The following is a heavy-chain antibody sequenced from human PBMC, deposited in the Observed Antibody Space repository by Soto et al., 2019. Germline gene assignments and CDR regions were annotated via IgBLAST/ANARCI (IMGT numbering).Heavy chain of an antibody. CDR2: ISGSGGST. Sequence: GGSLRLSCAASGFTFSSYAMSWVRQAPGKGLEWVSAISGSGGSTYDADSVKGRFTISRDNSKNTLYLQMNSLRAEDTAVYYCAKAGGTYSSSRRQIDYWGQGTLVTVSS. J-gene: IGHJ4*02. CDR3: AKAGGTYSSSRRQIDY. V-gene: IGHV3-23*01. CDR1: GFTFSSYA. D-gene: IGHD6-13*01.